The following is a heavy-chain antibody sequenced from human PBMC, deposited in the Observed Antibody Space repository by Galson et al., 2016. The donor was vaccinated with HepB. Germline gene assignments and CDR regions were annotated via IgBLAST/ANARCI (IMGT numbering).Heavy chain of an antibody. Sequence: LRLSCAASGFSFSSYEMNWVRQAPGEGLERGSYISSSGNTIYYAASVKGRFTISRDNAKNSLYLQMNSLRAEDTVVYYCASYPGYFPGNWGQGTLVTVSS. CDR2: ISSSGNTI. D-gene: IGHD3-9*01. V-gene: IGHV3-48*03. J-gene: IGHJ4*02. CDR3: ASYPGYFPGN. CDR1: GFSFSSYE.